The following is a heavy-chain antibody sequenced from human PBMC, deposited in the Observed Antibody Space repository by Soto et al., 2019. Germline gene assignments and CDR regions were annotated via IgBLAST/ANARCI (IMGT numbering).Heavy chain of an antibody. V-gene: IGHV1-46*01. J-gene: IGHJ4*02. CDR3: ARGTYGDIDY. D-gene: IGHD4-17*01. Sequence: QVQLVQSGTEVKKPGASVKVSCKASGYTFTTYNIPWVRQGPGHGLEWMGIINPHTGRTSYSQNFQGRVTITRDTSTSTVYMAVSSLRSADTAMYYCARGTYGDIDYWGQGTLVSVSS. CDR1: GYTFTTYN. CDR2: INPHTGRT.